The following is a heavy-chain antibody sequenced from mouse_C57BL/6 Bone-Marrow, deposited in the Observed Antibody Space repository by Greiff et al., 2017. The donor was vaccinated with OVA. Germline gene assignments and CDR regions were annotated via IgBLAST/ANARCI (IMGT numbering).Heavy chain of an antibody. CDR3: TRSSYDYEVDY. J-gene: IGHJ4*01. D-gene: IGHD2-4*01. Sequence: QVQLQQSGAELVRPGASVTLSCKASGYTFTDYEMHWVKQTPVHGLEWIGAIDPETGGTAYNQKFKGKAILTADKSSSTAYMELRSLTSEDSAVYYCTRSSYDYEVDYWGQGTSVTFSS. V-gene: IGHV1-15*01. CDR2: IDPETGGT. CDR1: GYTFTDYE.